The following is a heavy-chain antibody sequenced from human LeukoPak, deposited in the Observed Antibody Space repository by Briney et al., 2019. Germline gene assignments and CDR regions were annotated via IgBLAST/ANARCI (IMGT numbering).Heavy chain of an antibody. J-gene: IGHJ4*02. CDR3: ARGGMNFDY. Sequence: GSLRLSCAASGFTFSSYAMSWVRQAPGKGLEWIGYINYSGSTNYNPSLKSRVTISVDTSKTQFSLKVSSVTAADTAVYYCARGGMNFDYWGQGTLVTVSS. CDR1: GFTFSSYA. V-gene: IGHV4-59*08. D-gene: IGHD1-26*01. CDR2: INYSGST.